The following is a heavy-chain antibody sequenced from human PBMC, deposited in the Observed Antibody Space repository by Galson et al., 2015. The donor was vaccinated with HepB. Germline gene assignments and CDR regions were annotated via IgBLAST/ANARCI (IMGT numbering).Heavy chain of an antibody. CDR1: GSTFSDYR. D-gene: IGHD2/OR15-2a*01. CDR2: MCFSYSII. CDR3: ARATLGWFDP. V-gene: IGHV3-11*01. J-gene: IGHJ5*02. Sequence: SLRLSCAASGSTFSDYRMNWIHQAPGKGLGWVSYMCFSYSIIYYSVSVKGRFTISWDNVKNSLYLQMNILRAEDTAVYYCARATLGWFDPWGQGTLVTVSS.